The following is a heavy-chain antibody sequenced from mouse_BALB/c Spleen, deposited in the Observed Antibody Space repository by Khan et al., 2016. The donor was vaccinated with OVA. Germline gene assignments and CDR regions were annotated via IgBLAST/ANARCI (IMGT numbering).Heavy chain of an antibody. CDR1: GFNIKDTY. CDR3: ARSRYRFSFAY. J-gene: IGHJ3*01. D-gene: IGHD2-14*01. Sequence: VRLQQSGAELVKPGASVKLSCTASGFNIKDTYMHWVKQRPEQGLEWIGRIDPANGNTKYDPKFQGKATITADTSSNTAYLQLSSLTSEDTAVYYCARSRYRFSFAYWGQGTLVTVSA. V-gene: IGHV14-3*02. CDR2: IDPANGNT.